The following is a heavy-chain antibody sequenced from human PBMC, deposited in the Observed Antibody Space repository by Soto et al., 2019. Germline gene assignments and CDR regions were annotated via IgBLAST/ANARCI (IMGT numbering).Heavy chain of an antibody. D-gene: IGHD2-15*01. V-gene: IGHV3-23*01. Sequence: GGSLRLSCAASGFTFSSYAMSWVRQAPGKGLEWVSAISGSGGSTYYADSVKGRFTISRDNSKNTLYLQMNSLRAEDTAVYYCAKDRDFLCSGGSCPDAFDIWGQGTMVTVSS. CDR2: ISGSGGST. J-gene: IGHJ3*02. CDR3: AKDRDFLCSGGSCPDAFDI. CDR1: GFTFSSYA.